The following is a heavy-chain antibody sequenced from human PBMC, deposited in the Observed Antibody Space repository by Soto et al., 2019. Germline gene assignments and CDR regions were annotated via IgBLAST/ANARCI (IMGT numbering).Heavy chain of an antibody. CDR2: IGTSDGST. CDR1: GFTFSSHN. J-gene: IGHJ4*02. D-gene: IGHD3-16*01. V-gene: IGHV3-21*02. CDR3: AIELSIMMRAYN. Sequence: EVQLVDSGGGLVKPGGSLRLSCAASGFTFSSHNIYWFRQPPGKGLEWVSSIGTSDGSTFYADSVRGRFTISKDNAKNSVYLQMDSLRAEDTAIYHCAIELSIMMRAYNWGQGTLVTVSS.